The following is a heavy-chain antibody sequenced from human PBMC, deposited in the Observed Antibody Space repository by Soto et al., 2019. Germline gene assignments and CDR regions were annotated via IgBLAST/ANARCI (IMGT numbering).Heavy chain of an antibody. Sequence: GSLRLSCAASGFTFSSYAMSWVRQAPGKGLEWVSAISGSGGSTYYADSVKGRFTISRDNSKNTLYLQMNSLRAEDTAVYYCARYMVRGVDRVWYYYGMDVWGQGTTVTVSS. V-gene: IGHV3-23*01. J-gene: IGHJ6*02. CDR3: ARYMVRGVDRVWYYYGMDV. CDR1: GFTFSSYA. CDR2: ISGSGGST. D-gene: IGHD3-10*01.